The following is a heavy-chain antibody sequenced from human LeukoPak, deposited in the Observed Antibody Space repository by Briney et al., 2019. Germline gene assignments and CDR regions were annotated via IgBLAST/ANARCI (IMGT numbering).Heavy chain of an antibody. V-gene: IGHV3-23*01. D-gene: IGHD6-19*01. CDR2: ISGSGGST. CDR3: AKAGGYSSGWSDYSSYYMDV. Sequence: LSGGSLRLSCAASGFTFSSYGMSWVRQAPGKGLEWVSSISGSGGSTYYADSVKGRFTISRDNSKNTLYLHMNSLRAEDTAVYYCAKAGGYSSGWSDYSSYYMDVWGKGTTVTISS. CDR1: GFTFSSYG. J-gene: IGHJ6*03.